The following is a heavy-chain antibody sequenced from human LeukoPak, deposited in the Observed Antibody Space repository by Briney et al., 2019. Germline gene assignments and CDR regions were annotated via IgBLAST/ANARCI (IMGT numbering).Heavy chain of an antibody. CDR2: IYYSGST. J-gene: IGHJ3*02. V-gene: IGHV4-59*01. D-gene: IGHD3-3*01. Sequence: SETLSLTCTVSGGSIKSYYWSWIRQPPGKGLEWIGYIYYSGSTNYNPSLRSRVTISVETSKNQFSLKLSSVTAADTAVYYCARHVSRYDFWSGIVGDAFDIWGQGTMVTVSS. CDR3: ARHVSRYDFWSGIVGDAFDI. CDR1: GGSIKSYY.